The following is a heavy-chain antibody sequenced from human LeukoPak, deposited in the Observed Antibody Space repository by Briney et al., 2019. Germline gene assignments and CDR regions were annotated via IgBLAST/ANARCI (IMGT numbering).Heavy chain of an antibody. CDR2: IYHSGST. J-gene: IGHJ4*02. D-gene: IGHD7-27*01. CDR1: AYSISSGYY. V-gene: IGHV4-38-2*02. CDR3: ARFSPRAMGNYLDF. Sequence: SETLSLTCTVSAYSISSGYYWGWIRQPPGKGLEWIGSIYHSGSTYYNPFLKSRVTISVDTSKNQFSLNLSSVTAADTAVYYCARFSPRAMGNYLDFWGQGTLVTVSS.